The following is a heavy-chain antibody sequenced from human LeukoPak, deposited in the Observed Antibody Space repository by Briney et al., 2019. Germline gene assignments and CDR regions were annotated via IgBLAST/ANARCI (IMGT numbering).Heavy chain of an antibody. Sequence: GGSLRLSCAASGSTFSSYAMSWVRQAPGKGLEWVSAISGSGGSTYYADSVKGRFTISRDNSKNTLYLQMNSLRAEDTAVYYCAKPLYYYDSSGYLFDYWGQGTLVTVSS. CDR3: AKPLYYYDSSGYLFDY. CDR1: GSTFSSYA. J-gene: IGHJ4*02. V-gene: IGHV3-23*01. D-gene: IGHD3-22*01. CDR2: ISGSGGST.